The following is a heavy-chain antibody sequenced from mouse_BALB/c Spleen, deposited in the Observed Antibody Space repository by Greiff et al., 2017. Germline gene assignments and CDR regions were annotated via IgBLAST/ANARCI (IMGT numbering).Heavy chain of an antibody. CDR3: ARHEEGAIYDGYPWFAY. J-gene: IGHJ3*01. CDR1: GYTFTEYI. CDR2: FYPGSGSI. Sequence: QVQLQQSGAGLVKPGASVKLSCKASGYTFTEYIIHWVKQRSGQGLEWIGWFYPGSGSIKYNEKFKDKATLTADKSSSTVYMELSRLTSEDSAVYFCARHEEGAIYDGYPWFAYWGQGTLVTVSA. D-gene: IGHD2-3*01. V-gene: IGHV1-62-2*01.